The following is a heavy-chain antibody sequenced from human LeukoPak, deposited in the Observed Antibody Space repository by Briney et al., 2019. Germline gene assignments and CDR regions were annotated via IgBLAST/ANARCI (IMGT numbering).Heavy chain of an antibody. CDR3: ARYAVTTVDY. D-gene: IGHD4-17*01. CDR2: INHSGST. Sequence: PSETLSLTCAVYGGSFSGYYWSWIRQPPGKGLEWIGEINHSGSTNYTPSLKSRVPMSVDTSKNQFSLKLSSVTAADTAVYYCARYAVTTVDYWGQGTLVTVSS. J-gene: IGHJ4*02. V-gene: IGHV4-34*10. CDR1: GGSFSGYY.